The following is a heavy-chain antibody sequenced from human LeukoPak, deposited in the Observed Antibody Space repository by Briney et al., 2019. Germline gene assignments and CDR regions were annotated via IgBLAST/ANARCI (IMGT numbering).Heavy chain of an antibody. CDR2: IKQDGSEK. CDR1: GFTSSSYW. Sequence: GGSLRLSCAASGFTSSSYWISWVRQAPGKGLEWVANIKQDGSEKYYVDSVKGRVTISRDNAKNSLYLQMNSLRAEDTAVYYCARDRYSGSYLDYWGQGTLVTVSS. J-gene: IGHJ4*02. V-gene: IGHV3-7*01. CDR3: ARDRYSGSYLDY. D-gene: IGHD1-26*01.